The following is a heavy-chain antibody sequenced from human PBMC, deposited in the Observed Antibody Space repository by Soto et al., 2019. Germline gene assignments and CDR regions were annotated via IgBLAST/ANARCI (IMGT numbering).Heavy chain of an antibody. D-gene: IGHD3-3*01. CDR1: GFSLSTSGMC. CDR3: ARTIYDFWSGSDWHYGMDV. CDR2: IDWDDDK. J-gene: IGHJ6*02. V-gene: IGHV2-70*01. Sequence: SGPTLVNPTQTLTLTCTFSGFSLSTSGMCVSWIRQPPGKALEWLALIDWDDDKYYSTSLKTRLTISKDTSKNQVVLTMTNMDPVDTATYYCARTIYDFWSGSDWHYGMDVWGQGTTVTVSS.